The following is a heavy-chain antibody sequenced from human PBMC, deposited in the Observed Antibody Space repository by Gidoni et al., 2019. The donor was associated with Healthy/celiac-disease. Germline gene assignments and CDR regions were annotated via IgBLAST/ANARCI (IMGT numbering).Heavy chain of an antibody. CDR2: IYPDDSDT. CDR3: ARQRGPFAFNI. V-gene: IGHV5-51*01. Sequence: EVQLVQSGAEVKHPGTSLKISCTGSGYSFTNSWIGWVRQMPGKGLEWMGIIYPDDSDTRDSPSFRGQVTISADKSISTAYLQWSSLKASDTAMYYCARQRGPFAFNIWGQGTMVTVSS. D-gene: IGHD3-10*01. CDR1: GYSFTNSW. J-gene: IGHJ3*02.